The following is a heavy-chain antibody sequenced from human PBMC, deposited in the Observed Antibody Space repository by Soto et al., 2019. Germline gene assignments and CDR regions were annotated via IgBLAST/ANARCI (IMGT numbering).Heavy chain of an antibody. D-gene: IGHD4-4*01. CDR2: ISLEGSNK. Sequence: VGSLRLSCASSVFNFSNYAMHCVRHAPGKGLEWLAIISLEGSNKYSAKPVKDRFTISRDNSKGTLYMQMNSLRPEDTAVYYCAKDWATTVDDRFFESWGQGTPVSVSS. V-gene: IGHV3-30*18. J-gene: IGHJ4*02. CDR3: AKDWATTVDDRFFES. CDR1: VFNFSNYA.